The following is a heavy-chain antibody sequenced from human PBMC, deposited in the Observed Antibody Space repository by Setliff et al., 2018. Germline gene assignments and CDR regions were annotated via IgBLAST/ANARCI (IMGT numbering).Heavy chain of an antibody. CDR2: IKGKTDGGTT. D-gene: IGHD6-19*01. Sequence: LRLSCAASGFTFSNAWMSWVRQTPGKGLEWVGRIKGKTDGGTTDYAAPVKGRFTISRDDSKSTLYLQMNNLKTEDTAVYYCTTSPISSGWHGYADYNMDVWGQGTTVTVSS. J-gene: IGHJ6*02. CDR3: TTSPISSGWHGYADYNMDV. V-gene: IGHV3-15*01. CDR1: GFTFSNAW.